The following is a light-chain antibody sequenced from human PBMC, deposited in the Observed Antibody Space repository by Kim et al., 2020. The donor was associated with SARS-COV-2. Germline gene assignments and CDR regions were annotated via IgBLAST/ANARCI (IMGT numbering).Light chain of an antibody. J-gene: IGKJ1*01. CDR2: DAS. CDR3: QQYNKWPRT. CDR1: QSVRSD. V-gene: IGKV3-15*01. Sequence: VSPGERATLSCTASQSVRSDLAWYQQKPGQAPTLLIADASTRATGIPARFSGGGSGTDFTLTISSLQSEDFAVYYCQQYNKWPRTFGQGTKVDIK.